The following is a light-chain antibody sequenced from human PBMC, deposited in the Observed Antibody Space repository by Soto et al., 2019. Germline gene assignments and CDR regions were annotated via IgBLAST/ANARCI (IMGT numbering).Light chain of an antibody. CDR1: QSVSSSY. CDR2: GAS. V-gene: IGKV3-20*01. J-gene: IGKJ1*01. CDR3: QQYCSSRWT. Sequence: EIVLTQSPGTLSLSPGERATLSCRASQSVSSSYLAWYQQKPGQAPRLLIYGASSRATGIPDRFSGSGSGTDFTLTISRLEPEDFAVDYCQQYCSSRWTFGQGTKVEIK.